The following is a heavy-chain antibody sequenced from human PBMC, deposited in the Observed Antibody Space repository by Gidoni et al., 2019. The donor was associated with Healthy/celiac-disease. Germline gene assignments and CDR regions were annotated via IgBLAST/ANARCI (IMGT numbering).Heavy chain of an antibody. CDR3: ASFKGGYYYDSSGYFGFDY. Sequence: EVQLVQSGAEVKKHGESLKISCKGSGYSFTSSWIGWVRQMPGKGLEWMGIIYHGDSDTRYSPSFQGQVTISADKSISTAYLQWSSLKASDTAMYYCASFKGGYYYDSSGYFGFDYWGQGTLVTVSS. CDR2: IYHGDSDT. D-gene: IGHD3-22*01. CDR1: GYSFTSSW. V-gene: IGHV5-51*01. J-gene: IGHJ4*02.